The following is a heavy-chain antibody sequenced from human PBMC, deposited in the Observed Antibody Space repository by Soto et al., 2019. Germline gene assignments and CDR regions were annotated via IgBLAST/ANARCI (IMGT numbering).Heavy chain of an antibody. CDR3: ARGGLQHALDV. CDR2: VNNDGTDT. V-gene: IGHV3-74*03. J-gene: IGHJ6*02. CDR1: GFTFSNYW. D-gene: IGHD6-13*01. Sequence: EVQLVESGGGLVQPGGSLRLSCAASGFTFSNYWMYWVRQAPGKGLVWVSRVNNDGTDTTHADSVKGRFTISRDNAENTLYLQMYSLRAEDTAVYYCARGGLQHALDVWGQGSTVPVSS.